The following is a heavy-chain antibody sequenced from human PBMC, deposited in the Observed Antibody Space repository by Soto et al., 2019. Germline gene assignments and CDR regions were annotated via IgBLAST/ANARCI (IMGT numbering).Heavy chain of an antibody. CDR1: GFTFSYYG. CDR3: ARDADTTGHYSHFDL. Sequence: ESGGGVVQPGGSLRLSCAASGFTFSYYGFHWVRQAPGKGLEWVAVMHTGGNEKYYVDSAKGRFTVSRDDSRNMVYLEMNGLRAEDTAEYFCARDADTTGHYSHFDLWGRGALVAVS. CDR2: MHTGGNEK. J-gene: IGHJ4*02. D-gene: IGHD3-9*01. V-gene: IGHV3-33*08.